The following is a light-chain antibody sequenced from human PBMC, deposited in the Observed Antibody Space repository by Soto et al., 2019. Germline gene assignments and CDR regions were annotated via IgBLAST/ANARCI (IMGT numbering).Light chain of an antibody. J-gene: IGKJ3*01. CDR1: QSISSY. Sequence: DIQMTQSPSSLSASVGERVTITCRASQSISSYLNWYQQKPGKAPKLLIYAASSLQSGVPSRFSGSGSGTDFTLTISSLQPEDFATYYCQHSYSTPLTFGPGTKVDIK. V-gene: IGKV1-39*01. CDR2: AAS. CDR3: QHSYSTPLT.